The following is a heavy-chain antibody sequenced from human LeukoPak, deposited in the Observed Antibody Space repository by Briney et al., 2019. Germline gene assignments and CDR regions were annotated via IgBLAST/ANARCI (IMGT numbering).Heavy chain of an antibody. J-gene: IGHJ4*02. CDR1: EFTFSHYA. CDR3: ARDLGSY. CDR2: ISGSGNTI. D-gene: IGHD3-10*01. Sequence: GGSLRLSCAASEFTFSHYAMHWVRQAPGKGLEWISYISGSGNTIYYADSVKGRFTISRDNAKNSLYLQMNSLRAEDTAVYYCARDLGSYWGQGTLVTVSS. V-gene: IGHV3-48*03.